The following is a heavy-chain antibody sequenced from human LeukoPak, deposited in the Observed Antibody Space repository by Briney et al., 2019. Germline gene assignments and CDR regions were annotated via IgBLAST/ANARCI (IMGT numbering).Heavy chain of an antibody. D-gene: IGHD4-23*01. CDR1: GFTFSSYA. Sequence: PGRSLRLSCAASGFTFSSYAMHWVRQAPGKGLEWVAVISYDGSNKYYADSVKGRFTISRDNSKNTLYLQMNSLRAEDTAVYYCARTTVVTPADYWGQGTLVTVSS. CDR2: ISYDGSNK. CDR3: ARTTVVTPADY. J-gene: IGHJ4*02. V-gene: IGHV3-30-3*01.